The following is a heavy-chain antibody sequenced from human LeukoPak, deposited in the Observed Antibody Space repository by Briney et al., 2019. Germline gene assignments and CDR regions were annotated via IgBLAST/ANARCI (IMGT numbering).Heavy chain of an antibody. V-gene: IGHV1-18*01. D-gene: IGHD3-3*01. Sequence: ASVKVSCKASGYTFTSYGISLVRQAPGQGLEWMGWISIYNGNTDYAQKLRGRVTMTTDTSTSTAYMELRSLRSDDTAVYYCARITYDFWSGYYMPDDPWGQGTLVTVSS. J-gene: IGHJ5*02. CDR1: GYTFTSYG. CDR2: ISIYNGNT. CDR3: ARITYDFWSGYYMPDDP.